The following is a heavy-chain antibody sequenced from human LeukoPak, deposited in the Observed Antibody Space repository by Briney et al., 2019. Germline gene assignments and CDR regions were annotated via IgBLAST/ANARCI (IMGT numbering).Heavy chain of an antibody. D-gene: IGHD3-9*01. CDR3: ARRVYDILTGYPNAYDY. CDR1: GGTFSSYA. CDR2: IIPILGIA. J-gene: IGHJ4*02. V-gene: IGHV1-69*04. Sequence: ASVKVSCKASGGTFSSYAISWVRQAPGQGLEWMGRIIPILGIANYAQKFQGRVTITADKSTSTAYMELSSLRSEDTAVYYCARRVYDILTGYPNAYDYWGQGTLVTVSS.